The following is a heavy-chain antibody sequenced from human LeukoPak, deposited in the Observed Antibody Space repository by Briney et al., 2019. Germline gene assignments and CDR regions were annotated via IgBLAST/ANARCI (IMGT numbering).Heavy chain of an antibody. Sequence: ASVKVSCKASGSTFISYGISWGRQAPGQGLGWMGWISSHNGYTKYAQKFQGRVTMATDTSMSTAYMELGSLRSDDTAVYYCARRRAVAGVNWFDPWGQGTLVTVSS. D-gene: IGHD6-19*01. J-gene: IGHJ5*02. CDR1: GSTFISYG. CDR3: ARRRAVAGVNWFDP. CDR2: ISSHNGYT. V-gene: IGHV1-18*01.